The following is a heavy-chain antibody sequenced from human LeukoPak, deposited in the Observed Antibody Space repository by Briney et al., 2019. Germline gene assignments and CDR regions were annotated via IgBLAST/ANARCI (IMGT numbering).Heavy chain of an antibody. CDR1: GGSISSSSYY. J-gene: IGHJ3*02. CDR2: IYYSGST. D-gene: IGHD3-9*01. Sequence: SETLSLTCTVSGGSISSSSYYWRWIRQPPGKGLVWIGSIYYSGSTYYNPSLKSRVAISVDTSKNQFSLKLSAVTAADTDMYYCARQHSHYDILTGYYRDAFDIWGQGTMVTVSS. V-gene: IGHV4-39*01. CDR3: ARQHSHYDILTGYYRDAFDI.